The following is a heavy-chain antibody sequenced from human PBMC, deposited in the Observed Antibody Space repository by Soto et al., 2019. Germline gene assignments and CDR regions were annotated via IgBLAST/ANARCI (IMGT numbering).Heavy chain of an antibody. V-gene: IGHV3-30*04. CDR3: ARIATAPGAFDM. D-gene: IGHD2-21*02. J-gene: IGHJ3*02. CDR1: GFTLSSYT. CDR2: ISFNVREK. Sequence: QVQLVESGGGVVQPGRSLRLSCAASGFTLSSYTIHWVRQAPGKGLEWVAVISFNVREKYYAASVKGRLTISRDNSKDTVDLQMNTLRVEDTAVYYCARIATAPGAFDMWGKGTMVTVSS.